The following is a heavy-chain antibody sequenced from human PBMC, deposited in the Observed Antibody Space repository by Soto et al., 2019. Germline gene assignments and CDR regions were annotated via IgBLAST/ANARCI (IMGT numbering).Heavy chain of an antibody. D-gene: IGHD2-15*01. V-gene: IGHV3-30*18. CDR3: ANNGGKFAKVAATLDY. CDR1: GFTFSSYG. CDR2: ISYDGSNK. Sequence: VQLVESGGGVVQPGRSLRLSCAASGFTFSSYGMHWVRQAPGKGLEWVAVISYDGSNKYYADSVKGRFTISRDNSKNTLYLQMNSLRAEDTAVYYCANNGGKFAKVAATLDYWGQGTLVTVSS. J-gene: IGHJ4*02.